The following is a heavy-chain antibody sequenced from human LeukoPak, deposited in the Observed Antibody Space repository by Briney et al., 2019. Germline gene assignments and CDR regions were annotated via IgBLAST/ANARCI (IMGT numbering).Heavy chain of an antibody. CDR3: AKDPHIVVARSVSPKVRRDEIVGGGY. CDR2: ISGSGGST. V-gene: IGHV3-23*01. D-gene: IGHD2-2*01. Sequence: GGSLRLSCAASGFTFSSYAMSWVRQAPGKGLEWVSAISGSGGSTYYADSVKGRFTISRDNSKNTLYLQMNSLRAEDTAVYYCAKDPHIVVARSVSPKVRRDEIVGGGYWGQGTLVTVSS. CDR1: GFTFSSYA. J-gene: IGHJ4*02.